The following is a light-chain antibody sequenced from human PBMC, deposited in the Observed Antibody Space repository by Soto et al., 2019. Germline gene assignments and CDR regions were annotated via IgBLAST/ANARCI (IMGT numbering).Light chain of an antibody. CDR2: DTS. CDR3: HQRNK. V-gene: IGKV3-11*01. CDR1: QFLSSY. J-gene: IGKJ5*01. Sequence: EVVLTHSPATLALARGGRGTLSCRASQFLSSYLAWYQQNPGQPPRLLIYDTSNRATGIPARFSGSRSGTDFTLTISSLEPEDFGVYFCHQRNKFGQGTRLEIK.